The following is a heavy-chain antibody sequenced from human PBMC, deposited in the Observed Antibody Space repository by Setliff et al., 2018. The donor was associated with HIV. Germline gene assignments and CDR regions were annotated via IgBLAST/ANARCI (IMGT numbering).Heavy chain of an antibody. J-gene: IGHJ6*03. CDR3: ARAEAVAGKSYMDV. V-gene: IGHV3-23*03. CDR2: IYSGGGST. D-gene: IGHD6-19*01. CDR1: GFTFSNYA. Sequence: GGSLRLSCAASGFTFSNYAMTWVRQAPGKGLEWVSVIYSGGGSTYYADSVKGRFTISRDNSRDTLYLQMNSLRAEDTAVYYCARAEAVAGKSYMDVWGKGTTVTVSS.